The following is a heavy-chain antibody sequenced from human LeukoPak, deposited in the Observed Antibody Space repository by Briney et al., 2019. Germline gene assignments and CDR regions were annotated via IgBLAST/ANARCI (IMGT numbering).Heavy chain of an antibody. D-gene: IGHD3-22*01. CDR3: AREVHYYDSSGLQSGDAFDI. J-gene: IGHJ3*02. V-gene: IGHV1-69*13. CDR2: IIPIFGTA. Sequence: GASVKVSCKASGGTFSSYAISWVRQAPGQGLEWMGGIIPIFGTANYAQKFQGRVTITADESTSTAYMELSSLRSEDTAVYYCAREVHYYDSSGLQSGDAFDIWGQGTMVTVSS. CDR1: GGTFSSYA.